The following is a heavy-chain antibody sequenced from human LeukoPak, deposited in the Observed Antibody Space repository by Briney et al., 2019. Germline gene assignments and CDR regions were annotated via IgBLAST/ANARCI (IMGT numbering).Heavy chain of an antibody. J-gene: IGHJ6*02. D-gene: IGHD6-6*01. CDR1: GGTFSSYA. CDR3: ASLIAARRYYYYYGMDV. CDR2: IIPIFGTA. V-gene: IGHV1-69*13. Sequence: SVKVSCKASGGTFSSYAISWVRQAPGQGLEWMGGIIPIFGTANYAQKFQGRVTITADESTSTAYMELSSLRSEDTAVYYCASLIAARRYYYYYGMDVWGQGTTVTVSS.